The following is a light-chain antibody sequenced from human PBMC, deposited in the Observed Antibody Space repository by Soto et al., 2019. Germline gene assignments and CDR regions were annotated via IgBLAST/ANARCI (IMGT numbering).Light chain of an antibody. CDR1: QSLLHSNGYNY. CDR2: LGS. CDR3: MQALQTPYT. Sequence: DIVMTQSPLSRPVTPGEPASISCRSSQSLLHSNGYNYLDWYMQKPGQSPQLLIYLGSNRASGVPDRFSGSGSGTDFTLKISRVEAEDVGVYYCMQALQTPYTFGRGTKLEIK. J-gene: IGKJ2*01. V-gene: IGKV2-28*01.